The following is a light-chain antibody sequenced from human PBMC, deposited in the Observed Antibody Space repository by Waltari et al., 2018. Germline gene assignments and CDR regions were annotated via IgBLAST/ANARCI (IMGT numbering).Light chain of an antibody. CDR3: TSYAGAYTV. CDR1: SSDAGSYTS. Sequence: QSALPQPRSVSGSPGPSVTIPCTGTSSDAGSYTSVSWYQQHPGKAPNLIIYDVSQRLSGVPDRFSGSKSGNTASLTISGLEADDEADYFCTSYAGAYTVFGGGTKLTVL. CDR2: DVS. J-gene: IGLJ2*01. V-gene: IGLV2-11*01.